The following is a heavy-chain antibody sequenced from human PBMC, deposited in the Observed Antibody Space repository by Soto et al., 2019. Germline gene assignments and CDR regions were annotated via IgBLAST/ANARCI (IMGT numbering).Heavy chain of an antibody. Sequence: QITLNESGPTVVRPTETLTLTCRFSGFSLTTSGVGVCWIRQSPGKAPEWLALIYWDDDKRYSASLKSRLTITKDNSKNQVVLTVSDLDPTDTATYYCAHRVLRTVFGLVTTTAIYFDFWGQGTPVAVSS. CDR2: IYWDDDK. CDR1: GFSLTTSGVG. CDR3: AHRVLRTVFGLVTTTAIYFDF. J-gene: IGHJ4*02. D-gene: IGHD3-3*01. V-gene: IGHV2-5*02.